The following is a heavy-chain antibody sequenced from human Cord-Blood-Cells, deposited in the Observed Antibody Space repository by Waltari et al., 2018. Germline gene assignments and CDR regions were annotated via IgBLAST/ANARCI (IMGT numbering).Heavy chain of an antibody. Sequence: QVQLVESGGGVVQPGRSLRLSCAASGFTFSSYGMHWVRQAPGKGLEGVAVIWYDGSNKYYADSVRGRFTVSRDNSKNTLYLQMNSLRAEDTAVYYCARAVGQLAGYWGQGTLVTVSS. D-gene: IGHD6-6*01. CDR2: IWYDGSNK. CDR1: GFTFSSYG. V-gene: IGHV3-33*01. CDR3: ARAVGQLAGY. J-gene: IGHJ4*02.